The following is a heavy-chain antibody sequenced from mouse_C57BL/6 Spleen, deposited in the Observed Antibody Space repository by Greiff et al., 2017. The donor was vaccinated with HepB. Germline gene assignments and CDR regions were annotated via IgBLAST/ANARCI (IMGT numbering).Heavy chain of an antibody. CDR3: TTGYSNYVSYAMDY. CDR2: IDPEDGDT. V-gene: IGHV14-1*01. CDR1: GFNIKDYY. D-gene: IGHD2-5*01. Sequence: VQLQQSGAELVRPGASVKLSCTASGFNIKDYYMHWVKQRPEQGLEWIGRIDPEDGDTEYAPKFQGKATMTADTSSNTAYLQLSSLTSEDTAVYYCTTGYSNYVSYAMDYWGQGTSVTVSS. J-gene: IGHJ4*01.